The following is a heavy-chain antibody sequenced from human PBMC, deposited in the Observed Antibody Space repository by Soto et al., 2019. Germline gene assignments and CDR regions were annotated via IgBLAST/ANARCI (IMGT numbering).Heavy chain of an antibody. D-gene: IGHD2-15*01. J-gene: IGHJ6*02. V-gene: IGHV1-69*01. CDR1: GGTFSSYA. CDR3: ARGQAYCSGGSCYSGLYGAYYYCGMDV. Sequence: QVQLVQSGAEVKKPGSSVKVSCKASGGTFSSYAISWVRQAPGQGLEWMGGIIPIFGTANYAQKFQGRVTNTADESTSTAYMELSRMRSEDTAVYYCARGQAYCSGGSCYSGLYGAYYYCGMDVWGQGTTVTVSS. CDR2: IIPIFGTA.